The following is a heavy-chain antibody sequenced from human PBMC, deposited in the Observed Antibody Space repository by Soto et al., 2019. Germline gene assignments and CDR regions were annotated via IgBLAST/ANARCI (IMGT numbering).Heavy chain of an antibody. CDR1: GGTFSSYT. Sequence: QVQLVQSGAEVKKPGSSVKVSCKASGGTFSSYTISWVRQAPGQGLEWMGRIIPILGIANYAQKFQGRVTITADKSTSTAYMELSSLRSEDTAVDYCGMGSGINWFDPWGQGTLVTVSS. D-gene: IGHD3-10*01. V-gene: IGHV1-69*02. J-gene: IGHJ5*02. CDR3: GMGSGINWFDP. CDR2: IIPILGIA.